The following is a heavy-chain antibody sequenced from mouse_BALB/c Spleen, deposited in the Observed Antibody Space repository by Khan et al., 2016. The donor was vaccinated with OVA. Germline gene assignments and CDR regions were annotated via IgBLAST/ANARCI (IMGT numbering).Heavy chain of an antibody. CDR1: GYTFTNYW. V-gene: IGHV1-63*02. Sequence: QVQLKQSGAELVRPGTSVKMSCKAAGYTFTNYWIGWVKQRPGHGLEWIGDIFPGGGYTNYDEKFKGKATLTADTSSSTAYMQLSSLTSEDSAIEYCARSGAARATWDYFDSWGQGTTLTVSS. J-gene: IGHJ2*01. CDR2: IFPGGGYT. D-gene: IGHD3-1*01. CDR3: ARSGAARATWDYFDS.